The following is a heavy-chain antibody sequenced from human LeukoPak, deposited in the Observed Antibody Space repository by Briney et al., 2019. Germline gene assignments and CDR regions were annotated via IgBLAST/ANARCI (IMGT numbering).Heavy chain of an antibody. CDR2: ISAYNGNT. Sequence: ASVKVSCKASGYTFTSYGISWVRQAPGQGLEWMGWISAYNGNTNYAQELQGRVTMTTDTSTSTAYMELRSLRSDDTAVYYCARGVVPAAMSNYYYYYYMDVWGKGTTVTISS. J-gene: IGHJ6*03. V-gene: IGHV1-18*01. CDR3: ARGVVPAAMSNYYYYYYMDV. D-gene: IGHD2-2*01. CDR1: GYTFTSYG.